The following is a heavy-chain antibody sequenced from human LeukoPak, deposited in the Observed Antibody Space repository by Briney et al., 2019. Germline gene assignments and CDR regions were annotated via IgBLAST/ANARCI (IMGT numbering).Heavy chain of an antibody. V-gene: IGHV1-69*13. CDR1: GGTFSSHA. CDR2: IIPIFGTA. Sequence: GASVKVSCKASGGTFSSHAISWVRQAPGQGLEWMGGIIPIFGTANYAQKFQGRVTITADESTSTAYMELSSLRSEDTAVYYCARAVVPAAIGGWYYWGQGTLVTVSS. D-gene: IGHD2-2*01. J-gene: IGHJ4*02. CDR3: ARAVVPAAIGGWYY.